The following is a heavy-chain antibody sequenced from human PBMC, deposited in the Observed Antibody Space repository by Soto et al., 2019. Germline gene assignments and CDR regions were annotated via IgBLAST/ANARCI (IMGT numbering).Heavy chain of an antibody. D-gene: IGHD1-26*01. V-gene: IGHV4-39*07. CDR2: IYYSGST. Sequence: SQTLSLTWTLASGSIISSSYYWDWIRQPPGKGLEWFGSIYYSGSTYYNSSLKCRVTISLHTSKYQFSLKRHSVTAADTATYYCARGLFRQCRPWDHNWFDPWGQSTVVTVSS. J-gene: IGHJ5*01. CDR1: SGSIISSSYY. CDR3: ARGLFRQCRPWDHNWFDP.